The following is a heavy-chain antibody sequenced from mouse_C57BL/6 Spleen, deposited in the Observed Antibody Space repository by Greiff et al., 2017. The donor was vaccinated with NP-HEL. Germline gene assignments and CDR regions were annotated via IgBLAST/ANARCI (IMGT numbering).Heavy chain of an antibody. D-gene: IGHD2-13*01. CDR1: GFSLTSYG. CDR2: IWRGGST. V-gene: IGHV2-5*01. CDR3: AKGDEGIYAMDY. J-gene: IGHJ4*01. Sequence: QVQLKQSGPGLVQPSQSLSITCTVSGFSLTSYGVHWVRQSPGKGLEWLGVIWRGGSTDYNAAFMSRLSITTDNSKSQVFFNMNSLQADDTAIYYCAKGDEGIYAMDYWGQGTSVTVSS.